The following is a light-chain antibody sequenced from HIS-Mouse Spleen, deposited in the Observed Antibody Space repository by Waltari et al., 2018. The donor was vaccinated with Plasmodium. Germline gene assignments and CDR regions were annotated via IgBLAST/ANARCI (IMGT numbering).Light chain of an antibody. CDR1: VLAKKY. CDR2: KDS. V-gene: IGLV3-27*01. Sequence: SYELTQPSSVSVSPGQTARITCSGDVLAKKYARWFQQKPGQAPVLVIYKDSERPSGTTVTLTISGAQVEDEAGYYCYSAADNNWVFGGGTKLTVL. CDR3: YSAADNNWV. J-gene: IGLJ3*02.